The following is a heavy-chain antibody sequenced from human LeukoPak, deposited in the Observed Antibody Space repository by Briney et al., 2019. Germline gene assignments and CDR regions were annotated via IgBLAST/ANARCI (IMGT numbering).Heavy chain of an antibody. J-gene: IGHJ6*03. CDR3: TTEAQGDDYFYYHMDV. CDR2: IKTKSEGGTT. Sequence: GGSLRLPCAVSGFTVNNAWMSGVRQAPGKGLEWIGRIKTKSEGGTTDYAAPMKGRFTISRDDSKNTLYLQMNSLKTEDTAVYYCTTEAQGDDYFYYHMDVWGKGTTVTVSS. V-gene: IGHV3-15*01. CDR1: GFTVNNAW. D-gene: IGHD3-10*01.